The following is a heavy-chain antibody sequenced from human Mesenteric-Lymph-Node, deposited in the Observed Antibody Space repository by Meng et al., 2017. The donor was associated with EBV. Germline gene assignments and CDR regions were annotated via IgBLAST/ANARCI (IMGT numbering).Heavy chain of an antibody. CDR3: TRGGTIFGAAVTSKYFDP. J-gene: IGHJ5*02. V-gene: IGHV1-69*13. CDR1: GYTFTSYA. D-gene: IGHD3-3*01. CDR2: IIPNFGTV. Sequence: VHLVPSVADVKKPGASVKVSCNASGYTFTSYAMHWVRHAPGQRLEWMGGIIPNFGTVIYAQKFQGKITITADKSTSTVYMELSSLRSDDTAVYYCTRGGTIFGAAVTSKYFDPWGQGTLVTVSS.